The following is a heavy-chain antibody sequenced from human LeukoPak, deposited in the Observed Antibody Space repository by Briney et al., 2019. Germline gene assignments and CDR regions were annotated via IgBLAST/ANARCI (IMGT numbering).Heavy chain of an antibody. CDR2: IRSKAYGGTT. Sequence: GGSLRLSCTASGFTFGDYAMSWVRQAPGKGLEWVGFIRSKAYGGTTEYAASVKGRFTISRDDSKSIAYLQMNSLKTEDTAVYYCTRGLRWLPNPFDYWGQGTLVIVSP. J-gene: IGHJ4*02. D-gene: IGHD5-24*01. CDR1: GFTFGDYA. CDR3: TRGLRWLPNPFDY. V-gene: IGHV3-49*04.